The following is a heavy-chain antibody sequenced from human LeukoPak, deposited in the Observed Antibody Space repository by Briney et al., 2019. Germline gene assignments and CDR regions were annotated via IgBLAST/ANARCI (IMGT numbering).Heavy chain of an antibody. CDR1: GGSISSYY. CDR2: IYSSGST. D-gene: IGHD2/OR15-2a*01. V-gene: IGHV4-59*01. Sequence: SETLSLTCTVSGGSISSYYWSWLRQPPGKGLEWIGYIYSSGSTNYNPSLKSRVIISLDTSKSQFSPKLSSVTAADTAVYYCARSFSARMFFDYWGQGSLVTVSS. CDR3: ARSFSARMFFDY. J-gene: IGHJ4*02.